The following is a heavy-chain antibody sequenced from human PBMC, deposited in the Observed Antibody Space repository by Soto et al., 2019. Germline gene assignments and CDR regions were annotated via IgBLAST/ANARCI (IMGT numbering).Heavy chain of an antibody. J-gene: IGHJ5*02. CDR2: IYYSGST. Sequence: PSLTCTVSGGSISSYYWSWIRQPPGKGLEWIGYIYYSGSTNYNPSLKSRVTISVDTSKNQFSLKLSSVTAADTAVYYCARDLSSAWFDTWGQGTLVTVSS. CDR3: ARDLSSAWFDT. CDR1: GGSISSYY. D-gene: IGHD6-19*01. V-gene: IGHV4-59*01.